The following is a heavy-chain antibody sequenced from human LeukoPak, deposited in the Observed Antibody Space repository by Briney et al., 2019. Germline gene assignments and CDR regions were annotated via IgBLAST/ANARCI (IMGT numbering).Heavy chain of an antibody. Sequence: GGSLSLSCSASGFTFSYYDMTWVRQAPGKGLEWVSSISGLSSHIYYGDSVKGRFSISRDNAKNSLYLQMNSLGTDDTAVYFCGRAFPPLRTSSAGDLWGQGTLVTVSS. V-gene: IGHV3-21*01. CDR2: ISGLSSHI. J-gene: IGHJ4*02. CDR3: GRAFPPLRTSSAGDL. CDR1: GFTFSYYD. D-gene: IGHD3-16*01.